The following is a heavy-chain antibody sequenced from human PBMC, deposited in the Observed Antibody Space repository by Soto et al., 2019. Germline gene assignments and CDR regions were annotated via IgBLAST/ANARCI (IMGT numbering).Heavy chain of an antibody. CDR2: ISSSCSYI. V-gene: IGHV3-21*01. Sequence: EVQLVESGGGLVKPGGSLRLSCAGSGFTFSSSTMTWVRQAPGKGLEWVSSISSSCSYIYQPDSLKGRFTISRDNAKNSVFLQMSSLRAEDTAVYYCARDLGEVYATWGQGTLVTVSS. J-gene: IGHJ5*02. CDR3: ARDLGEVYAT. D-gene: IGHD2-8*01. CDR1: GFTFSSST.